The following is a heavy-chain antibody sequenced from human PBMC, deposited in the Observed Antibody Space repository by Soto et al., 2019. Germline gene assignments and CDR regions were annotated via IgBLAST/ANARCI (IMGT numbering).Heavy chain of an antibody. J-gene: IGHJ4*02. CDR1: GGSISSSSYY. CDR2: IYYSGST. CDR3: AREDSSSPCRVDY. V-gene: IGHV4-39*02. Sequence: PSETLSLTCTVSGGSISSSSYYWGWIRQPPGKGLEWIGSIYYSGSTYYNPSLKSRVTISVDTSKNQFSLKLSSVTAADTAVYYCAREDSSSPCRVDYWGQGTLVTVSS. D-gene: IGHD6-13*01.